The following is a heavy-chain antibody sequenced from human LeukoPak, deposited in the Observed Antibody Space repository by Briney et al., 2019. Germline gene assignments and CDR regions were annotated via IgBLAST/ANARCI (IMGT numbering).Heavy chain of an antibody. CDR2: IYYSGST. CDR3: ARGRITMIPFFDY. V-gene: IGHV4-30-4*01. D-gene: IGHD3-22*01. CDR1: GGSISSGDYY. J-gene: IGHJ4*02. Sequence: PSETLSLTCTVSGGSISSGDYYWSWIRQPPGKGLEWIGYIYYSGSTYYNPSLKSRVTISVDTSKNQFSLKLSSVTAADTAVYYCARGRITMIPFFDYWGQGTLVTVSS.